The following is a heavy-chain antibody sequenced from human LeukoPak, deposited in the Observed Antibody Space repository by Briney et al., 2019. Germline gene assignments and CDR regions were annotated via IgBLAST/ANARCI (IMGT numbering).Heavy chain of an antibody. CDR3: ARDYYGDYVVY. D-gene: IGHD3-22*01. CDR1: GFTFSSYW. CDR2: IKQDGSEK. V-gene: IGHV3-7*01. J-gene: IGHJ4*02. Sequence: GGSLRLSCAASGFTFSSYWMSWVRQAPGKGLEWVANIKQDGSEKYYVDSVKGRFTISRDNAKNSLHLQMNSLRAEDTAVYYCARDYYGDYVVYWGQGTLVTVSS.